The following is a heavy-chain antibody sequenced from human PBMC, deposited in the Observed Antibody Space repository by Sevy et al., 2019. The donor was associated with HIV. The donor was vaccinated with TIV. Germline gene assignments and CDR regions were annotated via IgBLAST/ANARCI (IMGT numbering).Heavy chain of an antibody. V-gene: IGHV3-7*01. CDR1: GFTFSTYG. CDR3: ATDLFSSSSADVFDI. CDR2: IKQDGSGK. Sequence: GGSLRLSCAASGFTFSTYGMNWVRQAPGKGLEWVANIKQDGSGKNYVNSVKGRFTISRDNARNSLFLELNSLKVEDTAVYYCATDLFSSSSADVFDIWGQGTMVTVSS. D-gene: IGHD6-6*01. J-gene: IGHJ3*02.